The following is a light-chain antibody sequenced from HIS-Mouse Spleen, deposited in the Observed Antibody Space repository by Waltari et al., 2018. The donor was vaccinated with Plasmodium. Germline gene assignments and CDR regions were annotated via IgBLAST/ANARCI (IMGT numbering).Light chain of an antibody. CDR3: YSTDSSGNHRV. CDR2: EDS. J-gene: IGLJ3*02. CDR1: KLGDKY. V-gene: IGLV3-10*01. Sequence: SYELTQPPSVSVSPGQTASIPCSGDKLGDKYAYWYQQKSGQAPVLVIYEDSKRPSGIPERFSGSSSGTMATLTISGAQVEDEADYYCYSTDSSGNHRVFGGGTKLTVL.